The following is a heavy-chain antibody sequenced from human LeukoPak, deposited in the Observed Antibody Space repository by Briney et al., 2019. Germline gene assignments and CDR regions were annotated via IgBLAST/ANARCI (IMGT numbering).Heavy chain of an antibody. CDR3: ARSWASSWYWFDY. CDR2: ISGDGSAT. Sequence: PGGSLRLSCAASEFTFRGYWMHWVRQAPGKGLVWVSRISGDGSATNYADSVKGRFTISRDNAKNTLWLQMSSLRAEDTAVYYCARSWASSWYWFDYWGQGTLVTVSS. V-gene: IGHV3-74*01. CDR1: EFTFRGYW. D-gene: IGHD6-13*01. J-gene: IGHJ4*02.